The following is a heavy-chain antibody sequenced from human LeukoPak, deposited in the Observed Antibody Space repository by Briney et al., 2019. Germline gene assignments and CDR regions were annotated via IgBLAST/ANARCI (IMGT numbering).Heavy chain of an antibody. CDR1: GFTFSSYG. J-gene: IGHJ4*02. CDR3: ARESYSGSYTDY. CDR2: IWYDGSNK. Sequence: GGSLRLSCAASGFTFSSYGMHWVRQAPGKGLEWVAVIWYDGSNKYYADSVKGRFTISRDNSKNTLYLQVNSLRAEDTAVYYCARESYSGSYTDYWGQGTLVTVSS. D-gene: IGHD1-26*01. V-gene: IGHV3-33*01.